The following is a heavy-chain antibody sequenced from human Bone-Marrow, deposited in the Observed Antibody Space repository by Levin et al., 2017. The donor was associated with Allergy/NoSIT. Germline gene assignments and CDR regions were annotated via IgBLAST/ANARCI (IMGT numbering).Heavy chain of an antibody. V-gene: IGHV1-69*13. CDR1: GGTFSSYA. CDR2: IIPIFGTA. Sequence: SVKVSCKASGGTFSSYAISWVRQAPGQGLEWMGGIIPIFGTANYAQKFQGRVTITADESTSTAYMELSSLRSEDTAVYYCARGIQDSGDYASLWFDPWGQGTLVTVSS. J-gene: IGHJ5*02. D-gene: IGHD4-17*01. CDR3: ARGIQDSGDYASLWFDP.